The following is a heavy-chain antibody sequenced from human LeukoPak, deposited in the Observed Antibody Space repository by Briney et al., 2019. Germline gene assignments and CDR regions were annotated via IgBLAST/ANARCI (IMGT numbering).Heavy chain of an antibody. CDR2: VKGDGIST. J-gene: IGHJ3*02. D-gene: IGHD3-10*01. CDR3: RIWFGNSAGFDM. Sequence: PGESLRLSCAASGFTFSDLWMHWVRQAPGRGLVWVSRVKGDGISTLYADSVEGRFTISRDNAKNTVYLQMNSLRAEDTAMYYCRIWFGNSAGFDMWGQGTMVTVSS. CDR1: GFTFSDLW. V-gene: IGHV3-74*01.